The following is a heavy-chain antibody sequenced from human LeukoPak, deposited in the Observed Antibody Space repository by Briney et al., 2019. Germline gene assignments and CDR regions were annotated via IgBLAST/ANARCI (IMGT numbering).Heavy chain of an antibody. CDR2: IYYSGTT. V-gene: IGHV4-59*01. Sequence: PQTPSPTCTVSGDSISSYYSRWIRHPPRKGLERIGYIYYSGTTNNNPSPKSRVTIAVDSSKNQFSLKLSSVTAADTAVYYCARQSSLAQFDHWGQGSLVTVSS. J-gene: IGHJ4*02. CDR3: ARQSSLAQFDH. CDR1: GDSISSYY.